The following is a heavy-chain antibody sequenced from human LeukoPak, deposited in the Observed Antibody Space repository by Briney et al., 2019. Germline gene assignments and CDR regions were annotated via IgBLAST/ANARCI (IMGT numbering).Heavy chain of an antibody. D-gene: IGHD6-19*01. V-gene: IGHV1-69*04. CDR3: ARDLTGYSSGWYDY. J-gene: IGHJ4*02. Sequence: SVKVSCKASGGTFSSYAISWVRQAPGQGLEWMGRIIPILGIANYAQKFQGRVTITADKSTSTAYVELSSLRSEDTAVYYCARDLTGYSSGWYDYWGQGTLVTVSS. CDR2: IIPILGIA. CDR1: GGTFSSYA.